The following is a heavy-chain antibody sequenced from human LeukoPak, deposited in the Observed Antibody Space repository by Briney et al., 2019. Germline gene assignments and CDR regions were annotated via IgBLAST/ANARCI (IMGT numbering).Heavy chain of an antibody. Sequence: GASVNVSFKGSGYTFTSYDIHWLRQAAGKGLAWMGCMNHNSGNTGYVQKFQGRVIINMHTSISKAYMDVSSLTYEDTAVYVFVRGWLFGELRYWGQGTLVTVAS. D-gene: IGHD3-10*02. J-gene: IGHJ4*02. CDR3: VRGWLFGELRY. CDR2: MNHNSGNT. V-gene: IGHV1-8*03. CDR1: GYTFTSYD.